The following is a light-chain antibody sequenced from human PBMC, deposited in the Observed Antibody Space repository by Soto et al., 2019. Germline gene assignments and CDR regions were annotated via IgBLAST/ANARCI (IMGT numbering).Light chain of an antibody. CDR3: QTWGTGIVV. J-gene: IGLJ2*01. CDR1: SGHNSYA. V-gene: IGLV4-69*01. CDR2: LSSDGSH. Sequence: QSVLTQSPSASASLGASVKLTCTLSSGHNSYAIAWHQQHPEKGPRYLMKLSSDGSHSKGDGIPDRFSGSSSGAERYLTISSLQSEDEADYYCQTWGTGIVVFGGGTKLTVL.